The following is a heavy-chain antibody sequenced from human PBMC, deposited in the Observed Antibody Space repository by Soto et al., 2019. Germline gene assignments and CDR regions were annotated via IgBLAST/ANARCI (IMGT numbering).Heavy chain of an antibody. CDR3: ARHEAIFGVVRSMDV. V-gene: IGHV5-51*01. CDR2: IYPADSDT. Sequence: PGESLKISCKGFGYSFTSYWIGWVRQMPGKGLEWMGIIYPADSDTRYSPSFQGQVTISVDKSISTAYLQWSSLKASDTAIYYCARHEAIFGVVRSMDVWGQGTTVTVSS. J-gene: IGHJ6*02. D-gene: IGHD3-3*01. CDR1: GYSFTSYW.